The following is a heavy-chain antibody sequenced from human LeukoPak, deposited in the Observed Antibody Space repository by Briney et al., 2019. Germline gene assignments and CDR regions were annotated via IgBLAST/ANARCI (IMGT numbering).Heavy chain of an antibody. V-gene: IGHV3-49*04. CDR2: IRSKAYGGTT. CDR1: GFTFGDYT. CDR3: TRVYSSGWYRIIDY. J-gene: IGHJ4*02. Sequence: GGALRLSRTHSGFTFGDYTMCWVRQAPGPGQDWVGFIRSKAYGGTTEYAASVKGRFTISRDDSKSIAYLQMNSLKTEDTAVYYCTRVYSSGWYRIIDYWGQGTLVTVSS. D-gene: IGHD6-19*01.